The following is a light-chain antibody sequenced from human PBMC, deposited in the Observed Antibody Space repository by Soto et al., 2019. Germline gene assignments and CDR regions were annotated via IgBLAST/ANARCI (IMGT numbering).Light chain of an antibody. CDR2: DAS. J-gene: IGKJ4*01. CDR1: QDISNF. CDR3: QQYNDLPLT. V-gene: IGKV1-33*01. Sequence: DTQMTQSPSSLSASVGDRVTITCQASQDISNFLNWYQHKPGKAPKLLIYDASNLETGVPSRLSGSGSGTDFTFTISSLQPEDIATYYCQQYNDLPLTFGGGTKVDIK.